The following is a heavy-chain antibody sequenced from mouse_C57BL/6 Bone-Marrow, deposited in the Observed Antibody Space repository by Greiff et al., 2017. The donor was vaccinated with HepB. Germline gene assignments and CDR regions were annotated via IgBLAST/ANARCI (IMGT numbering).Heavy chain of an antibody. Sequence: VQLQQSGAELVRPGASVKLSCKASGYTFTDYYINWVKQRPGQGLEWIARIYPGSGNTYYNEKFKGKATLTADKSSSTAYMELRSLTSEDSAVYFCARSAYYYGSSLDYWGQGTTLTVSS. CDR2: IYPGSGNT. J-gene: IGHJ2*01. V-gene: IGHV1-76*01. D-gene: IGHD1-1*01. CDR3: ARSAYYYGSSLDY. CDR1: GYTFTDYY.